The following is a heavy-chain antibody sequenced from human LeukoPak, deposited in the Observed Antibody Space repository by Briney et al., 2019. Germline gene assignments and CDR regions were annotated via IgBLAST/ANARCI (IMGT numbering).Heavy chain of an antibody. V-gene: IGHV4-59*01. D-gene: IGHD6-13*01. J-gene: IGHJ4*02. CDR3: AREEAAAAVFDY. CDR2: IYYSGST. Sequence: SETLSLTCTVSGGSISSYYWSWIRQPPGKGLEWIGYIYYSGSTNYNPSLKSRVTISVDTSKNQFSLKLSSVTAADTAVYYCAREEAAAAVFDYWGRGTLVTVSS. CDR1: GGSISSYY.